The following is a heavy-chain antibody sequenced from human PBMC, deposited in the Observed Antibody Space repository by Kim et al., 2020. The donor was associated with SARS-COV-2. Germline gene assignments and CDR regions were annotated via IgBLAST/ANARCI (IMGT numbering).Heavy chain of an antibody. CDR3: ARDLGGSGDCYSCYYYGMDV. V-gene: IGHV3-48*04. Sequence: GGSLRLSCAASGFTFSSYSMNWVRQAPGKGLEWVSYISSSSSTIYYADSVKGRFTISRDNAKNSLYLQMNSLRAEDTAVYYCARDLGGSGDCYSCYYYGMDVWGQGTTVTVSS. J-gene: IGHJ6*02. CDR2: ISSSSSTI. CDR1: GFTFSSYS. D-gene: IGHD2-21*02.